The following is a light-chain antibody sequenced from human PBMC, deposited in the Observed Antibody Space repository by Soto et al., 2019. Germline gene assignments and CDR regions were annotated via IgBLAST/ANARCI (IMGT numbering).Light chain of an antibody. CDR3: QTWGTCSLVV. CDR1: SGHSSYA. J-gene: IGLJ3*02. CDR2: LNSDGSH. V-gene: IGLV4-69*01. Sequence: QLVLTQSPSASASLGASVKLTCTLSSGHSSYAIAWHQQQPEKGPRYLMKLNSDGSHSKGDGIPDRFSGSSSGAERYLTSSSLQSVDESDYYCQTWGTCSLVVFGGGTKRTVL.